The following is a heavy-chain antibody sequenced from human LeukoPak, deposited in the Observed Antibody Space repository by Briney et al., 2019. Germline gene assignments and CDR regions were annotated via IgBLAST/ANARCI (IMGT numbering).Heavy chain of an antibody. CDR2: IYTSGST. CDR1: GGSISSYY. J-gene: IGHJ6*02. V-gene: IGHV4-4*07. Sequence: SETLSLTCTVSGGSISSYYWSWIRQPAGNGLEWIGRIYTSGSTNYNPSLKSRVTMSVDTSKNQFSLKLSSVTAADTAVYYCARNPVAGTLGYYYYGMDVWGQGTTVTVSS. D-gene: IGHD6-19*01. CDR3: ARNPVAGTLGYYYYGMDV.